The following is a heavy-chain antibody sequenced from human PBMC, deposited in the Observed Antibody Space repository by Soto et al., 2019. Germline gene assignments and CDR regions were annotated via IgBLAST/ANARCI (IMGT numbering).Heavy chain of an antibody. Sequence: ASVKVSCKASGFSFSSYSMHWVRQAPGQGLEWMGIIDPSRGRTTYALKFQDRVTLTSDTSTNTVYMELSSLRSEDTAVYYCARGLSVAGTGYWGQGTLVTVSS. CDR3: ARGLSVAGTGY. V-gene: IGHV1-46*01. J-gene: IGHJ4*02. CDR2: IDPSRGRT. CDR1: GFSFSSYS. D-gene: IGHD6-19*01.